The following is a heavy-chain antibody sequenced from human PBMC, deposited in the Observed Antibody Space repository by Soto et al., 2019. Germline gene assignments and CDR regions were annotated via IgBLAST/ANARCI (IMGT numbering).Heavy chain of an antibody. CDR3: HGYGY. CDR1: GFSVTANY. V-gene: IGHV3-53*01. D-gene: IGHD5-12*01. CDR2: IYSGGST. Sequence: EVQVAESGGGLIQPGGSLRLSCEVSGFSVTANYMSWVRQAPEKGLEWVSVIYSGGSTYYVDSVKGRFSISRDISKNTLYLQMNSLRAEDTAVYYCHGYGYWGQGTLVTVSS. J-gene: IGHJ4*02.